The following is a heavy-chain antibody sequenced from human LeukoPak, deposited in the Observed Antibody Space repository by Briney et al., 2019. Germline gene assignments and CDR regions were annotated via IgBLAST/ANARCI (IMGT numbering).Heavy chain of an antibody. Sequence: GESLEISCKGSGYSFSTYWIGWVRQMPGKGLEWMGIIYPGDSDIRYSPSFQGQVTISVDKFISTAYLQWNSLKASDTAMYYCARRYYGSGSFPNWYFDLWGRGTLVTVSS. CDR2: IYPGDSDI. V-gene: IGHV5-51*01. CDR3: ARRYYGSGSFPNWYFDL. J-gene: IGHJ2*01. CDR1: GYSFSTYW. D-gene: IGHD3-10*01.